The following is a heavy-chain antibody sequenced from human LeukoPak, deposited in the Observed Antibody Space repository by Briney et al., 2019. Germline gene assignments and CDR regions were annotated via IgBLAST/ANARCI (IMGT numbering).Heavy chain of an antibody. CDR1: GYTFTSYY. CDR2: INPSGGST. Sequence: ASVEVSCKASGYTFTSYYMHWVRQAPGQGLEWMGIINPSGGSTSYAQKFQGRVTMTRDTSTSTVYMELSSLRSEDTAVYYCASPSRDWNYMFDYWGQGTLVTVSS. D-gene: IGHD1-7*01. J-gene: IGHJ4*02. V-gene: IGHV1-46*01. CDR3: ASPSRDWNYMFDY.